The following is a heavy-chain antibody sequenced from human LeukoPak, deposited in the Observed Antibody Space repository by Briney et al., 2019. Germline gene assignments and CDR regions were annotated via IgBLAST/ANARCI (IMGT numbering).Heavy chain of an antibody. CDR1: GYTFTSYG. J-gene: IGHJ3*02. V-gene: IGHV1-18*01. D-gene: IGHD3-22*01. Sequence: ASVKVSYKASGYTFTSYGISWVRPAPGQGLEWMGWISAYNGNTNYTQKLQGRVTMTTDTSTSTAYMELRSLRSDDTAVYYCAREVGYDSSGYYPDAFDIWGQGTMVTVSS. CDR2: ISAYNGNT. CDR3: AREVGYDSSGYYPDAFDI.